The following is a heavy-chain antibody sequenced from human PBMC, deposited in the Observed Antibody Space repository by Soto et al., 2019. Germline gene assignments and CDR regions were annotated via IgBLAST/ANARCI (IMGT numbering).Heavy chain of an antibody. CDR3: ARSATTTYDADRFDP. Sequence: EVQLVESGGDLVQPGGSLRLSCAASGLTVSDNYMSWVRQAPAKGLEWVSVIYSSGSTYYPDSVKGRFTISRDNSNNTLYLQMNSLRAEDTAVYYCARSATTTYDADRFDPWGQGTMVTVSS. J-gene: IGHJ5*02. CDR1: GLTVSDNY. V-gene: IGHV3-66*01. CDR2: IYSSGST. D-gene: IGHD5-12*01.